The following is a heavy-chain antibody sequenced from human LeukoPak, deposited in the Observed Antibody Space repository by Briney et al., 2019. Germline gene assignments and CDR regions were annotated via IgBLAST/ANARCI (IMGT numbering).Heavy chain of an antibody. J-gene: IGHJ3*02. CDR1: VFTFSSYG. CDR3: ARDETVHYDILTGYYLSAFDI. D-gene: IGHD3-9*01. CDR2: IWYDGSNK. V-gene: IGHV3-33*01. Sequence: GGSLRLSCAVSVFTFSSYGMHWVRQAPGKGVEWGAVIWYDGSNKYYADSVKGRFTISRDNSKNTLYLQMNSLRAKDTAVYYWARDETVHYDILTGYYLSAFDIWGQETMVTVSS.